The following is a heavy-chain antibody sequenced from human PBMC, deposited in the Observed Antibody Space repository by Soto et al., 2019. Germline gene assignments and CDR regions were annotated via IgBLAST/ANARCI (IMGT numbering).Heavy chain of an antibody. D-gene: IGHD3-9*01. Sequence: ASVKVSCNASGYTFTSYDINWVRQATGQGLEWMGWMNPNRGNTGYAQKFQGRVTMTRNTSISTSYMELSSLRSQDTAVYYCARAIYDILDGYYYYFGMDVWGQGTTVTVSS. J-gene: IGHJ6*02. CDR1: GYTFTSYD. CDR3: ARAIYDILDGYYYYFGMDV. CDR2: MNPNRGNT. V-gene: IGHV1-8*01.